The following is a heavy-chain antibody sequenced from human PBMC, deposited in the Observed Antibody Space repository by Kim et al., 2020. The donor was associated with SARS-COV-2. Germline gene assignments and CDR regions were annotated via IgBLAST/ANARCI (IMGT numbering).Heavy chain of an antibody. D-gene: IGHD3-16*01. J-gene: IGHJ3*02. CDR3: ARARGGPGAFDI. Sequence: SETLSLTCTVSGYSISSGYYWGWIRQPPGKGLEWIGSIYHSGSTYYNPSLKSRVTISVDTSKNQFSLKLSSVTAADTAVYYCARARGGPGAFDIWGQGT. CDR2: IYHSGST. CDR1: GYSISSGYY. V-gene: IGHV4-38-2*02.